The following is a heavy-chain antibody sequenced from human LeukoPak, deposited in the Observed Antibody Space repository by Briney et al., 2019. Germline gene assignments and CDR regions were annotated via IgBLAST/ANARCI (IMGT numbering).Heavy chain of an antibody. D-gene: IGHD3-22*01. CDR1: GGSISSSSYY. J-gene: IGHJ4*02. CDR3: ARAGAPITMIVVVPRYYFDY. CDR2: IYYSGST. Sequence: TSETLSLTCTVSGGSISSSSYYWGWIRQPPGKGLEWIGSIYYSGSTYYNPSLRSRVTISVDTSKNQFSLKLSSVTAADTAVYYCARAGAPITMIVVVPRYYFDYWGQGTLVTVSS. V-gene: IGHV4-39*07.